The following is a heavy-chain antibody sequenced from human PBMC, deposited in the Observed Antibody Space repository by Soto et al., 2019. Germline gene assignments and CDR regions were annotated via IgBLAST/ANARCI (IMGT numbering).Heavy chain of an antibody. CDR2: SIPIFGTA. D-gene: IGHD6-6*01. CDR1: GGTFSSYA. V-gene: IGHV1-69*01. J-gene: IGHJ4*02. CDR3: ARSPGGVAARFFFDY. Sequence: QVQLVQSGAEVKKPGSSVKVSCKASGGTFSSYAISWVRQAPGQGLEWMGGSIPIFGTANYAQKFQGRVTITAVESTSTAYMELSSLRSEDTAVYYCARSPGGVAARFFFDYWGQGTLVTVSS.